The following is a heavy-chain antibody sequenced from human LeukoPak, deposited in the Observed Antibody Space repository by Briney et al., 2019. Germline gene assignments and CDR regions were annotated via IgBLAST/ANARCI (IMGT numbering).Heavy chain of an antibody. CDR3: AKTGEGIVGATTYFQH. D-gene: IGHD1-26*01. J-gene: IGHJ1*01. V-gene: IGHV3-9*01. Sequence: GGSLRLSCAASGFTFIGHNMNWVRQAPGKGLEWVSGISWNSGSIGYADSVKGRFTISRDNAKNSLYLQMNSLRAEDTALYYCAKTGEGIVGATTYFQHWGQGTLVTVSS. CDR2: ISWNSGSI. CDR1: GFTFIGHN.